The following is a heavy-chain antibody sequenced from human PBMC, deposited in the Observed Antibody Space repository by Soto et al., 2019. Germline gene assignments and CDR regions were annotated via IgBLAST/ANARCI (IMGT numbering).Heavy chain of an antibody. CDR2: VFYTGFT. D-gene: IGHD1-20*01. CDR3: ATSQKGYNWNYFDH. J-gene: IGHJ4*02. CDR1: GASISGSYYY. V-gene: IGHV4-39*01. Sequence: SETLSLTCAVSGASISGSYYYWAWLRQSPGKGPEWIGSVFYTGFTSYNPSPESRVSVSVDTSKSQFSLKLSAVTAADTAVYYCATSQKGYNWNYFDHWGQGALVTVSS.